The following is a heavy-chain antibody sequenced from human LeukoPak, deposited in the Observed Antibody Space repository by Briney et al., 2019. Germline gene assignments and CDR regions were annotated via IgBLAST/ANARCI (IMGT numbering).Heavy chain of an antibody. J-gene: IGHJ4*02. CDR1: GFTFSSYW. CDR2: INNDGSST. V-gene: IGHV3-74*01. Sequence: GGSLRLSCAASGFTFSSYWMHWVRQAPGKGLVWVSRINNDGSSTSYADSVKGRFTISRDNAKNTLYLQMNSLRAEDTAVYYCAGWVAAGNSDYWGQGTLATVSS. D-gene: IGHD6-13*01. CDR3: AGWVAAGNSDY.